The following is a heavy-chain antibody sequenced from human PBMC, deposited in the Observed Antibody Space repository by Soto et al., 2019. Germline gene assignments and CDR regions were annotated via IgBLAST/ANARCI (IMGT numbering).Heavy chain of an antibody. CDR1: GASISGSYYY. Sequence: SETLSLTCAVSGASISGSYYYWAWLRQSPGKGPEWIGSVFYTGLTSYNPSLESRVSVSVDTSKSQFSLKLSAVTAADTAVYYCATPQKGYNWNYFDHWGQGALVTVSS. D-gene: IGHD1-20*01. CDR3: ATPQKGYNWNYFDH. CDR2: VFYTGLT. V-gene: IGHV4-39*01. J-gene: IGHJ4*02.